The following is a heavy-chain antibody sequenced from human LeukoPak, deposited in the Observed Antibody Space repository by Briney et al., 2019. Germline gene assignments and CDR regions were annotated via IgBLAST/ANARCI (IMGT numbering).Heavy chain of an antibody. Sequence: GGSLRLSCTASGFTFGDYAMSWVRQAPGKGLEWVGFIRSKAYGGTTEYAASVKGRFTISRDDSKSIAYLQMNSLKTEDTAVYYCTRGAGATSLSYYFDYWGQGTLVTVSS. D-gene: IGHD1-26*01. CDR1: GFTFGDYA. CDR2: IRSKAYGGTT. CDR3: TRGAGATSLSYYFDY. V-gene: IGHV3-49*04. J-gene: IGHJ4*02.